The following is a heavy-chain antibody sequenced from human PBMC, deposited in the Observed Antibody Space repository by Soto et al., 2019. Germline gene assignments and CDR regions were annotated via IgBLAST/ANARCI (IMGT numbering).Heavy chain of an antibody. J-gene: IGHJ5*02. CDR3: AREWDGDGYNSGWFDP. CDR1: GFTFSSYI. V-gene: IGHV3-48*01. CDR2: ISSSSRTI. D-gene: IGHD5-12*01. Sequence: GGSLRLPCAASGFTFSSYIMNLVRQAPGKGLEWVSYISSSSRTIYCADSVKGRFTISRDNAKNSLYLQMNSLRAEDTAVYYCAREWDGDGYNSGWFDPWGQGTLVTVSS.